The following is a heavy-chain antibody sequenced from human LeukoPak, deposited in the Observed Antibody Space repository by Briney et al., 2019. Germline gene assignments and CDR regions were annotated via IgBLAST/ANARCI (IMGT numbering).Heavy chain of an antibody. CDR1: GFTFSSYA. J-gene: IGHJ4*02. V-gene: IGHV3-23*01. CDR3: AKVPEYGGYFY. Sequence: GGSLRLSCAASGFTFSSYAMSWVRQAPGKGLGWVSAISGSGGSTYYADSVKGRFTISRDNSKNTLYLQMNSLRAEDTAVYYCAKVPEYGGYFYWGQGTLVTVSS. CDR2: ISGSGGST. D-gene: IGHD5-12*01.